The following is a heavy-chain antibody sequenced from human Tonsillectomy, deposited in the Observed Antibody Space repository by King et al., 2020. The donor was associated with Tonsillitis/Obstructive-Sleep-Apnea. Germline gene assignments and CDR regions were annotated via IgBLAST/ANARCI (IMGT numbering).Heavy chain of an antibody. CDR2: ISGGGGST. CDR3: AKAMVQGIIITIVDY. J-gene: IGHJ4*02. CDR1: GITFSIYA. Sequence: VQLVESGGGLVQPGGSLRLSCAASGITFSIYAMSWVRQAPGKGLEWVSTISGGGGSTYDADSVKGRFTISRDNSKTTLYLQMNSLRAEDTAVYYCAKAMVQGIIITIVDYWGQGTLVTVSS. V-gene: IGHV3-23*04. D-gene: IGHD3-10*01.